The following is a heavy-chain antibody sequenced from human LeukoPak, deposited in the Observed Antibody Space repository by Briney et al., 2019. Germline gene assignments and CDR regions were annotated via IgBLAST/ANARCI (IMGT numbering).Heavy chain of an antibody. D-gene: IGHD2/OR15-2a*01. CDR2: ISSSSSYI. J-gene: IGHJ3*02. Sequence: GGSLRLSCAASGFTFSTYSMNWVRQAPGEGLEWVSSISSSSSYIYYAGSVKGRFTISRDDAKNSVYLQMNSLRAEDTAVYYCARSGYYYLDAFDMWGQGTMVTVSS. V-gene: IGHV3-21*01. CDR3: ARSGYYYLDAFDM. CDR1: GFTFSTYS.